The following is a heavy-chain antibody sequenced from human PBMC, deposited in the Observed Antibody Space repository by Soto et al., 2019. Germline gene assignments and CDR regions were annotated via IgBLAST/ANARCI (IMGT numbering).Heavy chain of an antibody. CDR3: ARGGGYTYGNFAY. J-gene: IGHJ4*02. V-gene: IGHV4-31*03. Sequence: QVQLQESGPGLVKPSQTLSLTCTVSGGPISSGGYYWSWVRQHPGKGLECIGYIYYIGTTYYNPSLKSRVTISIETSKNQFSLKLSSVTAADTAVYFCARGGGYTYGNFAYWGQGTLVTVSS. CDR2: IYYIGTT. D-gene: IGHD5-18*01. CDR1: GGPISSGGYY.